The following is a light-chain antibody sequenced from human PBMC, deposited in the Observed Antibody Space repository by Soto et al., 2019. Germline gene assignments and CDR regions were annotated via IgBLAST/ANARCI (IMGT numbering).Light chain of an antibody. CDR1: QSISSN. Sequence: EIVMTQSPATLSVSPGERATLSCRASQSISSNLAWYQQKPGQAPRLLIYGASTRATAIPARFSGSGSGTDFTLTISSLQSEDFAVYYCQQYNNWPSWTFGQGTKVDIK. CDR2: GAS. J-gene: IGKJ1*01. V-gene: IGKV3-15*01. CDR3: QQYNNWPSWT.